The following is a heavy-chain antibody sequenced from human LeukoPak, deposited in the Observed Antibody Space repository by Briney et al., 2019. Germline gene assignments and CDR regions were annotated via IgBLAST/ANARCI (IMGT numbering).Heavy chain of an antibody. J-gene: IGHJ4*02. Sequence: SETLSLTRTVSGGSISSGSYYWSWIRQPAGKGLEWIGRIYTSGCTNYNPSLKSRVTISVDTSKNQFSLKLSSVTAADTAAYYCARDYDSSVFDYWGQGTLVTVSS. CDR3: ARDYDSSVFDY. V-gene: IGHV4-61*02. CDR2: IYTSGCT. D-gene: IGHD3-22*01. CDR1: GGSISSGSYY.